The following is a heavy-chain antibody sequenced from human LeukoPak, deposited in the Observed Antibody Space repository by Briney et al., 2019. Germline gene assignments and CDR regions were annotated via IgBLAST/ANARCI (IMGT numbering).Heavy chain of an antibody. J-gene: IGHJ6*02. V-gene: IGHV3-23*01. Sequence: GGSLRLSCAASGFTFSSYAMSWVRQAPGKGVEGGSAISGSGGSTYYADSVRGGFTISRHNSKDTLYLQMNSLRAEDTAVYYCAKYGYSYGGNYYGMDVWGQGTTVTVSS. CDR1: GFTFSSYA. CDR3: AKYGYSYGGNYYGMDV. CDR2: ISGSGGST. D-gene: IGHD5-18*01.